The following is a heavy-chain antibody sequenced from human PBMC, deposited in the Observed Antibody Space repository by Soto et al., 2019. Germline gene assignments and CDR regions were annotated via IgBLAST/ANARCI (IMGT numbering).Heavy chain of an antibody. D-gene: IGHD6-25*01. Sequence: EVQLVESGGGLVQAGASLRLSCAASGFSFSTYWMHWVRQAPGKGLMWLSRIKGDGSATNYADSVQGRFTISRDNAKNTVYVQMTSLRVEDTAVYYGARGGLAAYWFATWGEVTLGSVSS. CDR2: IKGDGSAT. V-gene: IGHV3-74*01. J-gene: IGHJ5*02. CDR1: GFSFSTYW. CDR3: ARGGLAAYWFAT.